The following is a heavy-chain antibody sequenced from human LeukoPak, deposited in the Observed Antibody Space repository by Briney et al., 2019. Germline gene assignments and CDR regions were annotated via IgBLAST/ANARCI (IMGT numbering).Heavy chain of an antibody. J-gene: IGHJ4*02. D-gene: IGHD6-6*01. Sequence: PGGSLRLSCAASGFTFDDYAMHWVRHAPGKGLEWVSGISWNSGSIGYADSVKGRFTISRDNAKNSLYLQMNSLRAEDTALYYCANQEELGHPFDYWGQGTLVTVSS. CDR2: ISWNSGSI. CDR1: GFTFDDYA. V-gene: IGHV3-9*01. CDR3: ANQEELGHPFDY.